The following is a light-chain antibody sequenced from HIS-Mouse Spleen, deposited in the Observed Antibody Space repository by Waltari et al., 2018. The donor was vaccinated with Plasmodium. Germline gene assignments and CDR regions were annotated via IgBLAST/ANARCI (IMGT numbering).Light chain of an antibody. CDR2: EGS. CDR1: SSDVGSYNL. CDR3: CSYAGSSTYV. V-gene: IGLV2-23*01. J-gene: IGLJ1*01. Sequence: QSALTQPASVSGSPGQSITISCTGTSSDVGSYNLVSWYQQHPGKAPKLMIYEGSKRPSGVSNRFPGSKSGNTASLTNSGLQAEDEADYYCCSYAGSSTYVFGTGTKVTVL.